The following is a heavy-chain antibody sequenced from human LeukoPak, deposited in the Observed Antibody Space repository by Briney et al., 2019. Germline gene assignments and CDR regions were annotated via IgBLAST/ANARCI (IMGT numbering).Heavy chain of an antibody. CDR3: AKDPIAVAGNNYYRMDV. D-gene: IGHD6-19*01. J-gene: IGHJ6*02. V-gene: IGHV3-30*18. CDR2: ISSDGTNK. Sequence: GGPLRLSCAASGFTFSRYGMYWVRQAPGKGLEWVAVISSDGTNKYYADSVKGRFTISRDNSKNTLYLQMNSLRAEDTAVYYCAKDPIAVAGNNYYRMDVWGQGTTVSASS. CDR1: GFTFSRYG.